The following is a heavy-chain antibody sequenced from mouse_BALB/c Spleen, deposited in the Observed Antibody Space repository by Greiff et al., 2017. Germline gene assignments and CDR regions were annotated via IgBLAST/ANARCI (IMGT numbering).Heavy chain of an antibody. J-gene: IGHJ4*01. V-gene: IGHV1-18*01. Sequence: EVQLQQSGPELVKPGASVKIPCKASGYTFTDYNMDWVKQSHGKSLEWIGDINPTNGGTIYNQKFKGKATLTVDKSSSTAYMELRSLTSEDTAVYYCAREGITTAHYYAMDYWGQGTSVTVSS. CDR3: AREGITTAHYYAMDY. CDR1: GYTFTDYN. D-gene: IGHD1-2*01. CDR2: INPTNGGT.